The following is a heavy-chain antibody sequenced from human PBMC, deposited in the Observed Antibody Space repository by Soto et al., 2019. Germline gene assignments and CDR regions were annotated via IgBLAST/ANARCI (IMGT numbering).Heavy chain of an antibody. CDR1: GFSISSGDYY. Sequence: QVQLQESGPGLVKPSQTLSLTCTVPGFSISSGDYYWSWVRQTPGTVLEWIGYIYYSGSTYDNPSLKWRVIISVDTSKNQCALTLSSVTGEDTAVYYCASNVFLWFGERFDYWGQGTLVTVSS. CDR2: IYYSGST. V-gene: IGHV4-30-4*01. D-gene: IGHD3-10*01. CDR3: ASNVFLWFGERFDY. J-gene: IGHJ4*02.